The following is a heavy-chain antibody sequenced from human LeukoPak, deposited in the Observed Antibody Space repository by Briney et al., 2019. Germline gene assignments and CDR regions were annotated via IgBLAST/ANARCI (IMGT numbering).Heavy chain of an antibody. V-gene: IGHV4-30-2*01. Sequence: PSETLSLTCTVSGGSISSGGYYWSWIRQPPGKGLEWIGYIYHSGSTYYNPSLKSRVTISVDRSKNQFSLKLSSVTAADTAVYYCARDWQWRDSSSWYASPDYYYMDVWGKGTTVTVSS. CDR1: GGSISSGGYY. J-gene: IGHJ6*03. CDR2: IYHSGST. CDR3: ARDWQWRDSSSWYASPDYYYMDV. D-gene: IGHD6-13*01.